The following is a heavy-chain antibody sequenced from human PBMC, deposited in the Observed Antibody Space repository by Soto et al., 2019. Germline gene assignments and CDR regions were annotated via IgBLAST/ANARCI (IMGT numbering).Heavy chain of an antibody. J-gene: IGHJ6*02. D-gene: IGHD3-22*01. CDR1: GGSISSGGYY. Sequence: QVQLQESGPGLVKPSQTLSLTCTVSGGSISSGGYYWSWIRQHPGKGLEWIGYIYYSGSTYYNPSLKSRVTISVDKSKNQFSLKLSSVTAADTAVYYCARASSSGYKYYYGMDVWGQGTTVTVSS. CDR3: ARASSSGYKYYYGMDV. CDR2: IYYSGST. V-gene: IGHV4-31*03.